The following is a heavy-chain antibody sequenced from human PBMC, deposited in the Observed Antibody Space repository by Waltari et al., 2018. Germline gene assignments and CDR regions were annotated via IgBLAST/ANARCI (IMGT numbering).Heavy chain of an antibody. CDR1: GGSFSGYY. CDR3: ASSHYYDSSGYTIDY. J-gene: IGHJ4*02. CDR2: INHSGST. D-gene: IGHD3-22*01. V-gene: IGHV4-34*01. Sequence: QVQLQQWGAGLLKPSETLSLTCAVYGGSFSGYYWSWIRQPPGKGLEWIGEINHSGSTNYNPSLKRRVTISVDTAKNQFSLKLSSVTAADTAVYYCASSHYYDSSGYTIDYWGQGTLVTVSS.